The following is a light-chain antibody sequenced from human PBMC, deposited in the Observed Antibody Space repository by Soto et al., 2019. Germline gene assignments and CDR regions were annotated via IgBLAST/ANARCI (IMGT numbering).Light chain of an antibody. V-gene: IGKV3-15*01. CDR1: QSVSNN. J-gene: IGKJ1*01. Sequence: EIVMTQSPATLSVSPGERATLSCRASQSVSNNVAWYQQKTGQAPRLLIHGASTRATGIPARFSGSGSGTEFTLTISSLQSEDSAVYYCQQYDNWPPGTFGQGTKVEIK. CDR2: GAS. CDR3: QQYDNWPPGT.